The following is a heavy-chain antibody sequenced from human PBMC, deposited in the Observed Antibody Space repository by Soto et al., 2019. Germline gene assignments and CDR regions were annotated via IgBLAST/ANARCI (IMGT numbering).Heavy chain of an antibody. D-gene: IGHD4-17*01. V-gene: IGHV1-69*08. CDR3: AKDRSDYGDFVFDN. J-gene: IGHJ4*02. CDR2: IAPMIGIA. Sequence: QVQLVQSGAEVREPGSSVKVSCKTSGGTLTDYIISWVRQAPGQGLEWMGRIAPMIGIADYARKFQGRVTITADRSTNAAYVEVSSLRPEDTAIYYCAKDRSDYGDFVFDNCGRGTLVTVSS. CDR1: GGTLTDYI.